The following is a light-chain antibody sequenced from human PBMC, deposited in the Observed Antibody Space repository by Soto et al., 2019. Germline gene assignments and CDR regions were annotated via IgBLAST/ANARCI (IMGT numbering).Light chain of an antibody. J-gene: IGLJ3*02. V-gene: IGLV4-60*02. Sequence: QSVLTQSSSASASLGSSVKLTCTLSSGHNTYIIAWHQQQPGKAPRFLMTLDRSGSYNRGSGVPDRFSGSSSGADRYLTISNLQFEDEGDYYCETWYSNTHKVFGGGTKLTVL. CDR3: ETWYSNTHKV. CDR2: LDRSGSY. CDR1: SGHNTYI.